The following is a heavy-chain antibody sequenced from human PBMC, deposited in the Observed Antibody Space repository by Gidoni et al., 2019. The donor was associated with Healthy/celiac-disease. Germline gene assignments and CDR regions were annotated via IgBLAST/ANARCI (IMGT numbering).Heavy chain of an antibody. CDR1: GFTFSSYS. CDR2: ISSSSSYI. J-gene: IGHJ4*02. CDR3: ARDEVSSITMVRGVIIPYFDY. V-gene: IGHV3-21*01. D-gene: IGHD3-10*01. Sequence: EVQLVESGGGLVKPGGSLRLSCAASGFTFSSYSLNWVRQAPGKGLEWVSSISSSSSYIYYADSVKGRFTISRDNAKNSLYLQMNSLRAEDTAVYYCARDEVSSITMVRGVIIPYFDYWGQGTLVTVSS.